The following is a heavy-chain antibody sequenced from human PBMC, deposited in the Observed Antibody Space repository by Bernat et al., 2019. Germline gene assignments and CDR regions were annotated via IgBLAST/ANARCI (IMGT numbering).Heavy chain of an antibody. CDR3: ARDGGYSYGTEFSDY. Sequence: QVQLVESGGGMVQPGRSLRLSCAASGFTFSSYGMHWVRQAPGKGLEWVAVIWYDGSNKYYADSVKGRFTISRDNSKNTLYLQMNSLRAEDTAVYYCARDGGYSYGTEFSDYWGQGTLVTVSS. V-gene: IGHV3-33*01. CDR1: GFTFSSYG. J-gene: IGHJ4*02. CDR2: IWYDGSNK. D-gene: IGHD5-18*01.